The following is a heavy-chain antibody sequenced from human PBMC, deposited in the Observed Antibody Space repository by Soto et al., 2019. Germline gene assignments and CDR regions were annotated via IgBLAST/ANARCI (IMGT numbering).Heavy chain of an antibody. Sequence: EVQLLESGGGLVQPGGSLRLSCAASGFTFSSYAMSWVRQAPGKGLEWVSAISGSGAGTYYADSVKGRFTISRDNSKNTLYLQMNSLRAEDKAVYYCANSIAAAGIAMEYWGQGTLVTVSS. V-gene: IGHV3-23*01. D-gene: IGHD6-13*01. CDR1: GFTFSSYA. J-gene: IGHJ4*02. CDR3: ANSIAAAGIAMEY. CDR2: ISGSGAGT.